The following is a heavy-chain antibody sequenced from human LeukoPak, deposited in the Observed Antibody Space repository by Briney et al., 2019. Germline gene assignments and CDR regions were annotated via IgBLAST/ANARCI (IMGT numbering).Heavy chain of an antibody. V-gene: IGHV3-13*01. Sequence: PGGSLRLSCAASGFTFSSYDMRWVRQATGKGLEWVSAIGTAGDTYYPGSVKGRFTISRENAKNSLYLQMNSLKAGDTAVYYCARASGYYYGMDVWGQGTTVTVSS. CDR2: IGTAGDT. J-gene: IGHJ6*02. CDR3: ARASGYYYGMDV. CDR1: GFTFSSYD.